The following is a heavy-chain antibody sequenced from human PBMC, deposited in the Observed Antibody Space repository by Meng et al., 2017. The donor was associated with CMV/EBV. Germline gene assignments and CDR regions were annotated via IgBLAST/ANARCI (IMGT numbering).Heavy chain of an antibody. D-gene: IGHD5-24*01. V-gene: IGHV4-39*07. Sequence: ISSSSYYWGWIRQPPGKGLEWIGSIYYSGSTYYNPSLKSRVTISVDTSKNQFSLKLSSVTAADTAVYYCASGRLTRAGMATIPLDYWGQGTLVTVSS. CDR2: IYYSGST. J-gene: IGHJ4*02. CDR1: ISSSSYY. CDR3: ASGRLTRAGMATIPLDY.